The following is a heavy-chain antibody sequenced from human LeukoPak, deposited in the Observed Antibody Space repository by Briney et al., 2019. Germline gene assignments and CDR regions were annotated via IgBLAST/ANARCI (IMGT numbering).Heavy chain of an antibody. Sequence: SETLSLTCSVSGGSISRYYWSWIRQPAGKGLEWIGRIYTSGSTNYNPSLKSRVTMSVDTSKNQFSLNLTSATAADTAVYYCAREDTAARPQDYWGQGTLVTVSS. CDR1: GGSISRYY. J-gene: IGHJ4*02. D-gene: IGHD6-6*01. V-gene: IGHV4-4*07. CDR2: IYTSGST. CDR3: AREDTAARPQDY.